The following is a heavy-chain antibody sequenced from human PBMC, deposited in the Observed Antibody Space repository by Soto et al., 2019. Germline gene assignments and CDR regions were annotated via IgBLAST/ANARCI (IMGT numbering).Heavy chain of an antibody. Sequence: SVKVSCKASGGTFSSYAISWVRQAPGQGLEWMGGIIPIFGTANYAQKFQGRVTITADESTSTAYMELSSPRSEDTAVYYCARVVRVQTYYFDYWGQGTLVTVSS. CDR1: GGTFSSYA. J-gene: IGHJ4*02. CDR3: ARVVRVQTYYFDY. V-gene: IGHV1-69*13. D-gene: IGHD1-1*01. CDR2: IIPIFGTA.